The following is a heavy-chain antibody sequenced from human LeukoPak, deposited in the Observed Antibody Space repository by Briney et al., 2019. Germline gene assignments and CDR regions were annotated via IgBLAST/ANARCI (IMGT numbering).Heavy chain of an antibody. Sequence: PGGSLRLSCAASGFMFSGYEMNWVRQAPGKGLEWVSRISSSGTNIYYADSVKGRITISRDNAKNSLYLQVNSLRAEDTAVYYCARFRDGYNLVFDYWGQGTVVTVSS. J-gene: IGHJ4*02. CDR2: ISSSGTNI. V-gene: IGHV3-48*03. CDR1: GFMFSGYE. D-gene: IGHD5-24*01. CDR3: ARFRDGYNLVFDY.